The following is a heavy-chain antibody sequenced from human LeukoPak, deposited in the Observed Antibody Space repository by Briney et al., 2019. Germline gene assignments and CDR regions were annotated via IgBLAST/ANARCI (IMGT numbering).Heavy chain of an antibody. J-gene: IGHJ4*02. CDR1: GGSICNSW. V-gene: IGHV4-59*01. Sequence: SETLSLTCTVSGGSICNSWWSSIPQPPGKGLEWIGYVFDSGGTNYNPSLKSRVTISVDTSTKQFSLKLSSVTAADTAVYYCAGGYSSIWIYFDYWGPGTLVTVSS. CDR3: AGGYSSIWIYFDY. D-gene: IGHD6-13*01. CDR2: VFDSGGT.